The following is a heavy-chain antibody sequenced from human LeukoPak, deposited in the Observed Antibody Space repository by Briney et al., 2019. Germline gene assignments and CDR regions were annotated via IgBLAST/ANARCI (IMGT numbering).Heavy chain of an antibody. CDR2: IYHSGST. V-gene: IGHV4-38-2*02. D-gene: IGHD3-3*01. CDR1: GYSISSGYY. CDR3: ARTYYDFWSGVNDAFDI. J-gene: IGHJ3*02. Sequence: PSETLSLTCTVSGYSISSGYYWGWIRQPPGKGLEWTGSIYHSGSTYYNPSLKSRVTISVDTSKNQFSLKLSSVTAADTAVYYCARTYYDFWSGVNDAFDIWGQGTMVTVSS.